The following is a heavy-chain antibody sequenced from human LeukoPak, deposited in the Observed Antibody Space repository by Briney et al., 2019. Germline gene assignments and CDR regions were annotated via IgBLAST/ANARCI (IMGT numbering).Heavy chain of an antibody. Sequence: GASVKVSCKASGYTFTSYGIGWVRQAPGQGLEWMGWISAYNGNTNYAQKFQGWVTMTRDTSISTAYMELSRLRSDDTAVYYCARVPLPNYYDSSGYYYFDYWGQGTLVTVSS. J-gene: IGHJ4*02. V-gene: IGHV1-18*01. CDR3: ARVPLPNYYDSSGYYYFDY. CDR1: GYTFTSYG. CDR2: ISAYNGNT. D-gene: IGHD3-22*01.